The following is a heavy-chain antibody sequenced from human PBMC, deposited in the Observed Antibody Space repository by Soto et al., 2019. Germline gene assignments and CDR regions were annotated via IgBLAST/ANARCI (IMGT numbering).Heavy chain of an antibody. J-gene: IGHJ5*02. CDR3: ARDPSP. CDR1: RGTISSGGYS. CDR2: IYHSGST. V-gene: IGHV4-30-2*01. Sequence: SETLSLTYAVYRGTISSGGYSWSWIRQPPGKGLEWIGYIYHSGSTYYNRSLKSRVTISVDWSKNQFSLKLSSVTAADTAVYYCARDPSPWGQGTLVTVSS.